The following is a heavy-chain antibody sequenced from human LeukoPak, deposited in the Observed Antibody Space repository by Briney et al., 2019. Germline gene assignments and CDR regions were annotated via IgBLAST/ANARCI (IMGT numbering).Heavy chain of an antibody. Sequence: GGSLRLSCAASGFTFSSYAMTWVRQAPGKGLEWVSATSGTGGSTYYADFVKGRFTISRDNSRNTLYLQINSLRADDTAVYYCAKGVGRGYSYGQGCGFDIWGQGTMVTVSS. CDR3: AKGVGRGYSYGQGCGFDI. J-gene: IGHJ3*02. CDR1: GFTFSSYA. CDR2: TSGTGGST. D-gene: IGHD5-18*01. V-gene: IGHV3-23*01.